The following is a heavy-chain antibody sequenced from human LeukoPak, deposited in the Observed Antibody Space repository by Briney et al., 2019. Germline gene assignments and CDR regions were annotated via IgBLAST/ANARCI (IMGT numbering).Heavy chain of an antibody. D-gene: IGHD3-10*01. CDR3: ARGRGTTMVRGVITNYFDV. V-gene: IGHV1-2*02. Sequence: ASVKVSCKASGYTFTDSYIHWVRQAPGQGLEWMGWIALNSGGTNYAQKFQDSVTMTRDTSVNTAFMELSRLKSDDTAIYYCARGRGTTMVRGVITNYFDVWGRGSLVTVSS. CDR2: IALNSGGT. J-gene: IGHJ2*01. CDR1: GYTFTDSY.